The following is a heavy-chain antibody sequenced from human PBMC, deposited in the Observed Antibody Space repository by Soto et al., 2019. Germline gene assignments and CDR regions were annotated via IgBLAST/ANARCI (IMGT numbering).Heavy chain of an antibody. D-gene: IGHD2-15*01. Sequence: EVQLVESGGGLVQPGGSLRLSCAASGFTFSSYWMSWVRQAPGKGLEWVANIKQDGSEKYYVDSVKGRFTISRDNAKNSLYLQMNSLRAEDTAVYYCARERVVVAAINYYYYYGMDVWGQGTTVTVSS. J-gene: IGHJ6*02. V-gene: IGHV3-7*05. CDR2: IKQDGSEK. CDR3: ARERVVVAAINYYYYYGMDV. CDR1: GFTFSSYW.